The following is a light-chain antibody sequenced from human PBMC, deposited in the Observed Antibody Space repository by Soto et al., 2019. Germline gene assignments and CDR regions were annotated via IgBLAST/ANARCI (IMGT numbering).Light chain of an antibody. V-gene: IGKV1-9*01. CDR2: AAS. CDR1: QDINSY. Sequence: DIQLTQSPSFLSASVGDRVTITCRASQDINSYLAWYQQKPGKAPKLLIYAASTVLSAVPSRFSGGRSGTEFTLTISSLQPEDFATYYCQQLSTYPRTFGQGTRVEF. J-gene: IGKJ1*01. CDR3: QQLSTYPRT.